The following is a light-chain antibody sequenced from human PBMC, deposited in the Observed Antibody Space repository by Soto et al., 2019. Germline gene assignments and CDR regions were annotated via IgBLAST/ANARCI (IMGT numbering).Light chain of an antibody. CDR2: DAS. J-gene: IGKJ5*01. V-gene: IGKV3-11*01. Sequence: EIELTQSPATLSLSPGERATLSCRASQSVSSYLAWYQQKPGQAPRLLIYDASSRATGIPARFSGSGSGPDFTLTISSLEPEDFAVYYCQLRSKWPPITFGQGTRLEIK. CDR3: QLRSKWPPIT. CDR1: QSVSSY.